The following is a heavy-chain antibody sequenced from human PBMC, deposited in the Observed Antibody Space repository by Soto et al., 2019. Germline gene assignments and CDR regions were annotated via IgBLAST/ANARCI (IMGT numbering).Heavy chain of an antibody. J-gene: IGHJ4*02. CDR2: IYHSGST. D-gene: IGHD6-13*01. CDR1: GGSISSSNW. CDR3: ARLYIAAAGTSIYFDY. Sequence: KPSETLSLTCAVSGGSISSSNWWSWVRQPPGKGLEWIGEIYHSGSTNYNPSLKSRVTISVDKSKNQFSLKLSSVTAADTAVYYCARLYIAAAGTSIYFDYWGQGTLVTVSS. V-gene: IGHV4-4*02.